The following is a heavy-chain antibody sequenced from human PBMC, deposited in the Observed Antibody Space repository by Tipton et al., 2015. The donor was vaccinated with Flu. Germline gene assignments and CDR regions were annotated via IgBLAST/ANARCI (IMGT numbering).Heavy chain of an antibody. CDR3: ASRFLGHGGFDS. Sequence: TLSLTCSVSEDHMSNFYWSWVRQPAGEGLEWIGRIHTNGKTDYNPSLKSRVAMSIATSKKQFSLHVTSVTAADTATYYCASRFLGHGGFDSWGQGTLVTVST. V-gene: IGHV4-4*07. CDR2: IHTNGKT. J-gene: IGHJ4*02. D-gene: IGHD3-3*01. CDR1: EDHMSNFY.